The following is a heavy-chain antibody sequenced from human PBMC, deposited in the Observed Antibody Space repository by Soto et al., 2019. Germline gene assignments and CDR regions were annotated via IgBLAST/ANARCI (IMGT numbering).Heavy chain of an antibody. J-gene: IGHJ4*02. V-gene: IGHV4-30-4*01. CDR2: IYYSGST. Sequence: PSETLSLTCTVSGGSISSGDYYWSWIRQPPGKGLEWIGYIYYSGSTYYNPSLKSRVTISVDTSKNQFSLKLSSVTAADTAVYYCARDRYSSLFSYFDYWGQGTLVTVSS. D-gene: IGHD4-4*01. CDR3: ARDRYSSLFSYFDY. CDR1: GGSISSGDYY.